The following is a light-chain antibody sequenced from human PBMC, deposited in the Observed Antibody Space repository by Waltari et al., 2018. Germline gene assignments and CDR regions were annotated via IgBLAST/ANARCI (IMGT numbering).Light chain of an antibody. CDR1: QSVSSY. Sequence: EIVLTQSPATLSFSPGERATLSCRASQSVSSYLAWYQQKPGQAPRLLIYDASNRATGIPARFSGSGSGTDFTLTISSLEPEDFAVYYCQQRSNWPPALTFGGGTKVEIK. V-gene: IGKV3-11*01. CDR3: QQRSNWPPALT. J-gene: IGKJ4*01. CDR2: DAS.